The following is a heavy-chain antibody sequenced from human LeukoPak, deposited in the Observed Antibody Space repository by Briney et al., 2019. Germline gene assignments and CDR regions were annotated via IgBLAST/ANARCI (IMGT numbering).Heavy chain of an antibody. CDR1: GYTFTSYD. J-gene: IGHJ3*02. CDR2: MNPNSGNT. Sequence: ASVKVSRKASGYTFTSYDINWVRQATGQGLEWMGWMNPNSGNTGYAQKFQGRVTMTRNTSISTAYMELSSLRSEDTAVYYCAILPIMITLGGVNAFDIWGQGTMVTVSS. V-gene: IGHV1-8*01. D-gene: IGHD3-16*01. CDR3: AILPIMITLGGVNAFDI.